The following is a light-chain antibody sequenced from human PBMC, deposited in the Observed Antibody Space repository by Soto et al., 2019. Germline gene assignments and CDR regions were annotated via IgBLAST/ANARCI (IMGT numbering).Light chain of an antibody. V-gene: IGLV2-14*01. CDR1: SSDVGGYNY. CDR2: DVS. J-gene: IGLJ1*01. Sequence: QSALTQPASVSGSPGQPITISCTGTSSDVGGYNYVSWYQQHPGKAPKLMIYDVSRRPSGVSNRFSGSKSGNTASLTISGLQSEDEADYYCISYTSSRTRVFGTGTKLTVL. CDR3: ISYTSSRTRV.